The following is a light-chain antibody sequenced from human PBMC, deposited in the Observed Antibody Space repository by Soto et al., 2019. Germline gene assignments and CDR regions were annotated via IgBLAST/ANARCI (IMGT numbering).Light chain of an antibody. CDR2: RNN. V-gene: IGLV1-44*01. Sequence: QSVLTQPPSASGTPGQRVTISCSGSRSNIGSNPVQWYLQLPGTAPKLLIYRNNERPSGVPDRFSGSKSGTSASLAISGLQSEDEAEYHCATWDDGLYGPAFGGGTKLTVL. CDR1: RSNIGSNP. CDR3: ATWDDGLYGPA. J-gene: IGLJ3*02.